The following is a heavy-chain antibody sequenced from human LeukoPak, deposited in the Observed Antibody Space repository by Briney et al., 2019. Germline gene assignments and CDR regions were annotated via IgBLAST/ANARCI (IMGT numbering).Heavy chain of an antibody. CDR1: GFTFSSYE. CDR2: ISSSGSTI. CDR3: AIVLRYCSGGNCYSGGLGYMDV. D-gene: IGHD2-15*01. V-gene: IGHV3-48*03. J-gene: IGHJ6*03. Sequence: GGSLRLSCAASGFTFSSYEMNWVRQAPGKGLEWVSYISSSGSTIYYADSVKGRFTISRDNPKNSLFLQMNSLSAEDAAVFFCAIVLRYCSGGNCYSGGLGYMDVWGKGTTVTISS.